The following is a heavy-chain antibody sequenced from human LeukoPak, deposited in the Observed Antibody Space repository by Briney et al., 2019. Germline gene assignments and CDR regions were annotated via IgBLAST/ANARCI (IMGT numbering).Heavy chain of an antibody. J-gene: IGHJ5*02. V-gene: IGHV4-59*12. D-gene: IGHD3-10*01. Sequence: SETLSLTCTVSGGSMTNYYWTWIRQSPGKGLEWIGYVYYSGRTNYNPSLKSRVTMSVDTSKNQFSLKLSSVTAADTAVYYCARDYYGSGSYYNFDPWGQGTLVTVSS. CDR1: GGSMTNYY. CDR3: ARDYYGSGSYYNFDP. CDR2: VYYSGRT.